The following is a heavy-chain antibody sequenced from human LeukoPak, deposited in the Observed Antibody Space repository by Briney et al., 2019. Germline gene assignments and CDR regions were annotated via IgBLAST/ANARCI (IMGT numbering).Heavy chain of an antibody. V-gene: IGHV3-33*01. CDR1: GFTFSSYG. D-gene: IGHD4-17*01. Sequence: GRSLRLSCAASGFTFSSYGMHWVRQAPGKGLEWVAVIWYDGSNKYYADSVKGRLTISRDNSKNTLYLQMNSLRAEDTAVYYCARDTGYFDYWGQGTLVTVSS. CDR3: ARDTGYFDY. CDR2: IWYDGSNK. J-gene: IGHJ4*02.